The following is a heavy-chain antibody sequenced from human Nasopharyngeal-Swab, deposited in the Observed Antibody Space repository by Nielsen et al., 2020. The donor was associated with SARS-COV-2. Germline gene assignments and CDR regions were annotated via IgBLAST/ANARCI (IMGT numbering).Heavy chain of an antibody. D-gene: IGHD6-13*01. Sequence: GESLKISCAASGFTFSSYWMSWVRQAPGKGLEWVANIKPDGSEKYYVDSVKGRFTISRDNAKNSLYLQVNSLRAEDTAVYFCARDLSWNFDYWGQGTLITVSS. CDR1: GFTFSSYW. J-gene: IGHJ4*02. V-gene: IGHV3-7*01. CDR3: ARDLSWNFDY. CDR2: IKPDGSEK.